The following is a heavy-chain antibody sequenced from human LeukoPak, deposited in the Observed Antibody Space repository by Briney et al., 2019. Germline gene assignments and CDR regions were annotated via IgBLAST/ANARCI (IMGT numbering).Heavy chain of an antibody. D-gene: IGHD1-1*01. CDR3: GRPKLERRDATYAFDI. CDR1: GFTFSSYG. V-gene: IGHV3-30*19. J-gene: IGHJ3*02. Sequence: AGGSLRLSCAASGFTFSSYGMHWVHQAPGKGLEWVAYIQYDGSNEQYAHSVKGRFRISRDSSKNILYLQMNSLRAEDTAVYYCGRPKLERRDATYAFDIWGQGTMVTVSS. CDR2: IQYDGSNE.